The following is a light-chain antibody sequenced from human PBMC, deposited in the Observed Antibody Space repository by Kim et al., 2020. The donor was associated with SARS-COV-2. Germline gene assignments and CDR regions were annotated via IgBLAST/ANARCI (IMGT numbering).Light chain of an antibody. V-gene: IGLV3-9*01. CDR2: RND. CDR1: NSVTKY. J-gene: IGLJ3*02. Sequence: SYELTQPLSVSVSLGQTARITCGENNSVTKYVHWYQQRPGQAPMLVIFRNDHRPSGIPDRFSGSSSGNTATLTISRAQVGEEADYYCQEWDSSTRV. CDR3: QEWDSSTRV.